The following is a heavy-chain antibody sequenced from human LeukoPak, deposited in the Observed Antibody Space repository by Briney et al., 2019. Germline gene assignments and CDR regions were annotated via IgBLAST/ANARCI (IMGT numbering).Heavy chain of an antibody. D-gene: IGHD6-19*01. CDR3: ARERGLRLVHRNGMDV. CDR2: IWSDGNNK. J-gene: IGHJ6*02. Sequence: PGGSLRLSCVASGFTFSTFGLHWVRQAPGKGLEWVAVIWSDGNNKYYADSVKGRFTISRDNSKNTMFLQMNSLRAEDTAVYFCARERGLRLVHRNGMDVWGQGTTVTVSS. CDR1: GFTFSTFG. V-gene: IGHV3-33*01.